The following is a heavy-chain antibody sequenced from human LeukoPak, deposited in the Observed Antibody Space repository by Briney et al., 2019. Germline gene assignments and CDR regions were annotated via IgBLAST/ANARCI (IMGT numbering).Heavy chain of an antibody. J-gene: IGHJ4*02. Sequence: GASVKVSCKASGYTFTSYGISWVRQAPGQGLEWMGWISAYNGNTNYAQKLQGRVTMTTDTSTSTAYMELRSLRSDDTAVYYCARDRRTMVRGVTDHFDYWGQGTLVTVSS. CDR1: GYTFTSYG. CDR3: ARDRRTMVRGVTDHFDY. D-gene: IGHD3-10*01. V-gene: IGHV1-18*01. CDR2: ISAYNGNT.